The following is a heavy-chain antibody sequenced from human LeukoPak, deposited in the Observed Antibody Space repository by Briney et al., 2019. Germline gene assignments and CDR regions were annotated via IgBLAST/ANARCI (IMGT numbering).Heavy chain of an antibody. CDR3: ARPRIAATFDGFDI. CDR2: VYYTGSA. J-gene: IGHJ3*02. V-gene: IGHV4-59*08. CDR1: GGSISSYY. Sequence: SETLSLTCTVSGGSISSYYWSWIRQPPGKGLEWIAYVYYTGSANYNPSLKSRVTISVDTSKKQFSLNLTSVTAADTAVYYCARPRIAATFDGFDIWGQGTMVTVSS. D-gene: IGHD6-13*01.